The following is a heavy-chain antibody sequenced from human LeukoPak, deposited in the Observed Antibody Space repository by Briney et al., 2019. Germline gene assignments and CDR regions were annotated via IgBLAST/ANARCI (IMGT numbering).Heavy chain of an antibody. V-gene: IGHV1-69*04. J-gene: IGHJ6*02. CDR2: IIPILGIA. CDR3: ARGSIVGATEFSYGMDV. Sequence: SVKVSCKASGGTFSNYVVGWVRQAPGQGLEWMGRIIPILGIANYAQKFQGRVTITADKSTSTAYMELSSLRSEDTAVYYCARGSIVGATEFSYGMDVWGQGTTVTVSS. CDR1: GGTFSNYV. D-gene: IGHD1-26*01.